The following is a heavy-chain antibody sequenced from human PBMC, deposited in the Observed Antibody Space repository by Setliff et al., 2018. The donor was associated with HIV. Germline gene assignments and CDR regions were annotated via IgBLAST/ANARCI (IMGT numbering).Heavy chain of an antibody. J-gene: IGHJ5*02. V-gene: IGHV7-4-1*02. D-gene: IGHD4-17*01. CDR2: IPPQTWSP. CDR3: ARALYGEYGGDLNWLDP. CDR1: GYTIINYA. Sequence: GASVKVSCKASGYTIINYAMNWVRQAPGQGLEWMGWIPPQTWSPTYAQAFTGRFVFSVETSVSTAYLQISGLKADDTAVYYCARALYGEYGGDLNWLDPWGQGTLVTVS.